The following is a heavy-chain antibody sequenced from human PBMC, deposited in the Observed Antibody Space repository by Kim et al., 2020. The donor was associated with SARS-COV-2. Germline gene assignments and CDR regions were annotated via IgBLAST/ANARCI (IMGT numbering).Heavy chain of an antibody. D-gene: IGHD6-19*01. V-gene: IGHV3-33*06. CDR2: IWYDGSNK. CDR1: GFTFSSYG. CDR3: AKDQTRYGSGWSGIFDY. J-gene: IGHJ4*02. Sequence: GGSLRLSCAASGFTFSSYGMHWVRQAPGKGLEWVAVIWYDGSNKYYADSVKGRFTISRDNSKNTLYLQMNSLRAEDTAVYYCAKDQTRYGSGWSGIFDYWRQGTLVTVSS.